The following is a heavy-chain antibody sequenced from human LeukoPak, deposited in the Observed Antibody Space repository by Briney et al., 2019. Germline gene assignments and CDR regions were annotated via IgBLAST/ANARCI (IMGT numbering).Heavy chain of an antibody. V-gene: IGHV4-61*02. Sequence: SQTLSLTCTVSGGSISSGSYYWSRIRQPAGKGLEWIGRIYTSGSTNYNPSLKSRVTMSVDTSKNQFSLKLSSVTAADTAVYYCAREQGVGATRLNSHHYYYYMDVWGKGTTVTVSS. J-gene: IGHJ6*03. D-gene: IGHD1-26*01. CDR1: GGSISSGSYY. CDR3: AREQGVGATRLNSHHYYYYMDV. CDR2: IYTSGST.